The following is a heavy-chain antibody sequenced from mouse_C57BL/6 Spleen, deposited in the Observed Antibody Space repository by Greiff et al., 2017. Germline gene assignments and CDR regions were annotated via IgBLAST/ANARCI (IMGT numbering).Heavy chain of an antibody. J-gene: IGHJ1*03. V-gene: IGHV2-3*01. CDR3: AKRGGGYYGYFDV. CDR1: GFSLTSYG. CDR2: IWGDGST. D-gene: IGHD1-1*02. Sequence: VKLMESGPGLVAPSQSLSITCTVSGFSLTSYGVSWVRQPPGKGLEWLGVIWGDGSTNYHSALISRLSISKDNTNSKVFLKLNRLKTDDTATYYCAKRGGGYYGYFDVWGTGTTVTVSS.